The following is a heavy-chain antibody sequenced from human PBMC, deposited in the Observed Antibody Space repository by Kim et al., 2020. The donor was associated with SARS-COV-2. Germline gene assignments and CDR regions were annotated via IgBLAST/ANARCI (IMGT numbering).Heavy chain of an antibody. D-gene: IGHD5-18*01. J-gene: IGHJ6*02. Sequence: PSHKSRVTISVDTSKNQFSLKLSSVTAADTGVYYGARGFPYSSYYYGMDVWGQGTTVTVSS. V-gene: IGHV4-59*09. CDR3: ARGFPYSSYYYGMDV.